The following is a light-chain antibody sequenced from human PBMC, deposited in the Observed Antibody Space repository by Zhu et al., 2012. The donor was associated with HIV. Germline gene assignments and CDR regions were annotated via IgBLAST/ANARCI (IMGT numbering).Light chain of an antibody. Sequence: MTQSPATLSVSPGERAILSCRASQTVSTNLAWLQKTPGQAPRLLIYDASTRATGVPARFSGSGSGTEFSLNISSVQSEDFVSYYCQQYNTWPWTFAQRDQGG. J-gene: IGKJ1*01. CDR2: DAS. V-gene: IGKV3-15*01. CDR1: QTVSTN. CDR3: QQYNTWPWT.